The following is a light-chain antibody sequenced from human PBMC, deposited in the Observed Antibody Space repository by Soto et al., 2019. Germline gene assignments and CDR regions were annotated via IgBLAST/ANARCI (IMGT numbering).Light chain of an antibody. J-gene: IGLJ3*02. CDR3: SSYTSSSTLIV. V-gene: IGLV2-14*01. CDR2: DVT. Sequence: QSALTQPASVSGSPGQSITISCTGTSSDVGGYNYVSWYQHHPGKAPKLMIYDVTSRPSGVSNRFSGSKSGNTASLTISGLQAEDEADYFCSSYTSSSTLIVFGGRTQLTVL. CDR1: SSDVGGYNY.